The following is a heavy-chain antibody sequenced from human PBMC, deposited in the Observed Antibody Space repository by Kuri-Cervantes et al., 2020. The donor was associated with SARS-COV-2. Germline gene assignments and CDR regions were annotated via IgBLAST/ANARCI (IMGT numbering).Heavy chain of an antibody. Sequence: GSLRLSCTVSGGSISSYYWSWIRQPARKGLEWIGRIYTSGSTNYNPSLKSRVTMSVDTSKNQFSLKLSSVTAADTAVYSCARQHLGYYMDVWGKGTTVTVSS. V-gene: IGHV4-4*07. D-gene: IGHD6-13*01. CDR1: GGSISSYY. CDR2: IYTSGST. CDR3: ARQHLGYYMDV. J-gene: IGHJ6*03.